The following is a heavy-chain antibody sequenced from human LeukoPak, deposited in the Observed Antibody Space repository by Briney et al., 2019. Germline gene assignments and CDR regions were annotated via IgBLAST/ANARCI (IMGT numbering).Heavy chain of an antibody. CDR3: ARCMAVAGGFDY. CDR2: IYYSGST. J-gene: IGHJ4*02. D-gene: IGHD6-19*01. V-gene: IGHV4-39*07. Sequence: PSETLSLTCTVSGDSISSNSYYWGWIRQPPGKGLEWIGSIYYSGSTYYNPSLKSRVTISVDTSKNQFSLKLTSVTAADTAVYYCARCMAVAGGFDYWGQGTLVTVSS. CDR1: GDSISSNSYY.